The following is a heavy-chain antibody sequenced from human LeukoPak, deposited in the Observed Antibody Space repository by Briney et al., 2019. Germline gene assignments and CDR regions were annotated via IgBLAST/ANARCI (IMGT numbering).Heavy chain of an antibody. CDR1: GYSFTSYW. J-gene: IGHJ4*02. D-gene: IGHD3-10*01. CDR3: ARPYYDSGSYISN. Sequence: GESLQISCQGSGYSFTSYWIGWVRQLPGKGLEWMGIIYPGDSDTRYSPSFQGQVTISADKSISTAYLQWSSLKASDTAMYYCARPYYDSGSYISNWGQGTLVTVSS. CDR2: IYPGDSDT. V-gene: IGHV5-51*01.